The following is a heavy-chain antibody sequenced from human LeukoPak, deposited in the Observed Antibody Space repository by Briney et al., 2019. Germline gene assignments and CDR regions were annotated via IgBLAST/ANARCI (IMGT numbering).Heavy chain of an antibody. V-gene: IGHV4-59*08. CDR3: ARHGHSSGWYWFDP. J-gene: IGHJ5*02. CDR2: IYYSGST. D-gene: IGHD6-13*01. Sequence: SETLSLTCTVSGGSMRSYYWSWIRQPPGKGLEWIGYIYYSGSTNYNPSLKSRVTISRDTSKNQFSLKLTSVTAADTAIYYCARHGHSSGWYWFDPWGQGILVTVSS. CDR1: GGSMRSYY.